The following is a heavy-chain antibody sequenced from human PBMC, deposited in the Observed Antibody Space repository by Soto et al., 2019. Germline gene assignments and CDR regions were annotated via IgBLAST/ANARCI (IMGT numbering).Heavy chain of an antibody. CDR1: GGSFNSGGYY. J-gene: IGHJ4*02. Sequence: NPSETLSLTCTVSGGSFNSGGYYWSWIRQNPGKGLEWLGYIDHSGYTFYNPSLQSRIILSMDTSKNQFSLKLSSATAADTAVYFCARKQAGFFYGIDYWGQGTLVTVSS. CDR2: IDHSGYT. V-gene: IGHV4-31*03. CDR3: ARKQAGFFYGIDY. D-gene: IGHD3-3*01.